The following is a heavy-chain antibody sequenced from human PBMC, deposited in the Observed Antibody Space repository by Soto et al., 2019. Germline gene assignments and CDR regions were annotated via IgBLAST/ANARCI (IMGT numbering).Heavy chain of an antibody. CDR3: TKKGQYPDSSAWGRDCYVDV. CDR1: GFSFTTYGVG. D-gene: IGHD2-21*02. CDR2: IYWDDHK. J-gene: IGHJ6*02. Sequence: QITLKESGPTRVKPTQTLTLTCTFSGFSFTTYGVGVGWIRQAPGKAPEWLALIYWDDHKIFRSSLESRITITKDTSKNQVVLTITNMDPVDTATYYCTKKGQYPDSSAWGRDCYVDVWGEGTTVTVS. V-gene: IGHV2-5*02.